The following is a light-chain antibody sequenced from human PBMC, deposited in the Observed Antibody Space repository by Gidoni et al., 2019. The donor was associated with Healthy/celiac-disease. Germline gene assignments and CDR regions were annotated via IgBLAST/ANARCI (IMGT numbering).Light chain of an antibody. J-gene: IGKJ2*01. Sequence: EIVLTQSPGTLSLSPGERATLSCRASQSVSSSYLAWYQQKPGQAPRLLIYGASSRATGIPDRFSGSGSGTDFTLTISRLEPEDFALYYCQQYGSSPPYTFXQXTKLEIK. V-gene: IGKV3-20*01. CDR2: GAS. CDR1: QSVSSSY. CDR3: QQYGSSPPYT.